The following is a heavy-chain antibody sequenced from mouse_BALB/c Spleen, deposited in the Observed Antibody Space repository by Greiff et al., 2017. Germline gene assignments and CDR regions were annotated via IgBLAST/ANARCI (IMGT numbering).Heavy chain of an antibody. D-gene: IGHD2-3*01. CDR1: GYTFTDYE. CDR3: TREDDGYYRYFDV. J-gene: IGHJ1*01. V-gene: IGHV1-15*01. Sequence: VQLQQSGAELVRPGASVTLSCKASGYTFTDYEMHWVKQTPVHGLEWIGAIDPETGGTAYNQKFKGKATLTADKSSSTAYMELRSLTSEDSAVYYCTREDDGYYRYFDVWGAGTTVTVSS. CDR2: IDPETGGT.